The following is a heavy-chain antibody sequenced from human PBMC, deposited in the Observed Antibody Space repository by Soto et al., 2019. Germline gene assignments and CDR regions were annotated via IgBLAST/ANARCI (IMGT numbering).Heavy chain of an antibody. CDR3: ARHPVGVGGLDV. V-gene: IGHV4-59*08. Sequence: QVQLQESGPGLVKPSETLSLTCTVSGGSIKTFSWSWFRQPPGKGLEWIGYIYYSGSTNYHPSLKSRVSISVDTSKNLFSRKLSSVTAADTAVYYCARHPVGVGGLDVWGQGTSVTVSS. CDR2: IYYSGST. CDR1: GGSIKTFS. J-gene: IGHJ6*02. D-gene: IGHD1-26*01.